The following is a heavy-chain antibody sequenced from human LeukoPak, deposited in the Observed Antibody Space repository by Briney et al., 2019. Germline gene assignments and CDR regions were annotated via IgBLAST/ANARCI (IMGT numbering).Heavy chain of an antibody. Sequence: PGGSLRLSCAASGFTFSSYAMSWVRQAPGKGVWWGSAISGSGGSTYYADSVKGRFTISRDNSKNTLYLQMNSLRAEDTAVYYCAKDGGLGDPDHRDYWGQGTLVTVSS. D-gene: IGHD2-21*01. CDR3: AKDGGLGDPDHRDY. CDR1: GFTFSSYA. V-gene: IGHV3-23*01. CDR2: ISGSGGST. J-gene: IGHJ4*02.